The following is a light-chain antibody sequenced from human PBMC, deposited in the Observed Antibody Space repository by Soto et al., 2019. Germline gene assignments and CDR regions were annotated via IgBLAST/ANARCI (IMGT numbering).Light chain of an antibody. J-gene: IGLJ1*01. V-gene: IGLV2-14*01. Sequence: QSVLTQPASVSGSPGQSITISCTGTSSDVGSYNYVSWYQQHPGKAPKLMIYEVSNRPSGVSNRFSGSKSGNTASLTISGLQAEDEADYYCSSYTSSSTTYVFGTGTRSQS. CDR3: SSYTSSSTTYV. CDR2: EVS. CDR1: SSDVGSYNY.